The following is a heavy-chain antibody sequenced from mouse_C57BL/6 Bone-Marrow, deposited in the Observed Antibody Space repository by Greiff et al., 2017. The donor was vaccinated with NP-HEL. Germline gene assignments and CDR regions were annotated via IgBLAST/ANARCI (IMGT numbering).Heavy chain of an antibody. Sequence: VQLQESGAELVKPGASVKMSCKASGYTFTTYPIEWMKQNHGKSLEWIGNFHPYNDDTKYNEKFKGKATLTVEKSSSTVYLELSRLTSDDSAVYYCARPGDGSHWYFDVWGTGTTVTVSS. CDR2: FHPYNDDT. CDR1: GYTFTTYP. V-gene: IGHV1-47*01. J-gene: IGHJ1*03. D-gene: IGHD1-1*01. CDR3: ARPGDGSHWYFDV.